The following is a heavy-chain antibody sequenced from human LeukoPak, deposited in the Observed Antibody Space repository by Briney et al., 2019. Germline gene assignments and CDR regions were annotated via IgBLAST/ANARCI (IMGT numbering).Heavy chain of an antibody. CDR3: ARELGGTKTGGFDI. D-gene: IGHD1-14*01. CDR1: GFRFSYHD. CDR2: IGAAGAHT. V-gene: IGHV3-64*02. J-gene: IGHJ3*02. Sequence: RGSLRLSCAASGFRFSYHDMHWVRQAPGKGLEFVSSIGAAGAHTFYADSVKGRFTISRDNLQSTMYLQMDGLRPEDSAVYYCARELGGTKTGGFDIWGQGTVVTVSS.